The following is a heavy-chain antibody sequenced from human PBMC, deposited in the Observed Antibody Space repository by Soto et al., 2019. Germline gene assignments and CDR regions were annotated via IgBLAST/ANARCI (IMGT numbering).Heavy chain of an antibody. Sequence: QVQLVQSGPEVKKPGASVKVSCKTSGYTFSSYTISWVRQAPGQGLEWMGWISFNNGDTKYAQKFQGRVTMTTYTSTSTAHMELRSLRSDDTAVYYCARDRDVVLVPPPTYDYYYYGMDVWGQGTTVTVSS. CDR1: GYTFSSYT. CDR3: ARDRDVVLVPPPTYDYYYYGMDV. CDR2: ISFNNGDT. V-gene: IGHV1-18*04. D-gene: IGHD2-8*02. J-gene: IGHJ6*02.